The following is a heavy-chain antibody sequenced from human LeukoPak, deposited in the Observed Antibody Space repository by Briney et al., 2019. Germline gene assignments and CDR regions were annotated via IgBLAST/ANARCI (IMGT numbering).Heavy chain of an antibody. Sequence: ASVKVSCKASGYTFTGYYMHWVRQAPGQGLEWMGWINPNSGGTNYAQKFQGRVTMTRDTSISTAYMELSRLRSDDTAVYYCARVAPYYYGMDDWGQGTTVTVSS. CDR2: INPNSGGT. J-gene: IGHJ6*02. CDR1: GYTFTGYY. CDR3: ARVAPYYYGMDD. V-gene: IGHV1-2*02.